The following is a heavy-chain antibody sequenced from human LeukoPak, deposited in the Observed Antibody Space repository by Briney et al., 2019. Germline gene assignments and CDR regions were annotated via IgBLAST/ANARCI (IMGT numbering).Heavy chain of an antibody. D-gene: IGHD6-13*01. CDR3: ARERPPGDSSNWFLEGYFDI. J-gene: IGHJ4*02. V-gene: IGHV1-69*05. Sequence: SVKVSCKASGYTFTSYDINWVRQAPGQGLEWMGRIIPIFGTANYAQKFQGRVTITTDESTSTAYMELSTLRSDDTAVYYCARERPPGDSSNWFLEGYFDIWGQGTLVTVSS. CDR2: IIPIFGTA. CDR1: GYTFTSYD.